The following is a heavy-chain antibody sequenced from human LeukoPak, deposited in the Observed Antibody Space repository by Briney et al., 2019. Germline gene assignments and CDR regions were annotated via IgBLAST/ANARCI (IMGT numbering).Heavy chain of an antibody. J-gene: IGHJ4*02. D-gene: IGHD3-9*01. Sequence: SETLSLTCTVSGYSISSGYYWGWIRQPPGKGLEWIGSIYHSGSTYYNPSLKSRVTISVDTSKNQFSLKLSSVTAADTAVYYCASGVKLGFDCLLGYDYWGQGTLVTVSS. CDR3: ASGVKLGFDCLLGYDY. CDR1: GYSISSGYY. CDR2: IYHSGST. V-gene: IGHV4-38-2*02.